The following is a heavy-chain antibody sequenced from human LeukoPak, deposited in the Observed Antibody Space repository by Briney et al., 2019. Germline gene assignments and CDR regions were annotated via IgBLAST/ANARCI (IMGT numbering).Heavy chain of an antibody. J-gene: IGHJ3*02. Sequence: GGSLRLSCAASGFTFSSYSMNWVRQAPGKGLEWVSSISSCSSSYIYYADSVKGRFTISRDNAKNSLYLQMNSLRAEDTAVYYCAKGSHSGSYSFAFDISGQGTMVTVSS. CDR2: ISSCSSSYI. D-gene: IGHD1-26*01. CDR1: GFTFSSYS. V-gene: IGHV3-21*04. CDR3: AKGSHSGSYSFAFDI.